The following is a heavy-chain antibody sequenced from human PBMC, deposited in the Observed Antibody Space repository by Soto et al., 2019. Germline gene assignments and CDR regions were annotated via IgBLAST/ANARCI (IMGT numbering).Heavy chain of an antibody. CDR3: THFNSSYRGYYFDY. Sequence: QITLKESGPPLVKPTQSLTLTCTFSGFSISTTGVGVGWIRQPQEKALQWLALAYLDDDEPYSPSLRSRLTIIKDTSKNLVVLIMTNTDPVDTATYYCTHFNSSYRGYYFDYWGQGTLVTVSS. J-gene: IGHJ4*02. V-gene: IGHV2-5*02. CDR1: GFSISTTGVG. D-gene: IGHD6-13*01. CDR2: AYLDDDE.